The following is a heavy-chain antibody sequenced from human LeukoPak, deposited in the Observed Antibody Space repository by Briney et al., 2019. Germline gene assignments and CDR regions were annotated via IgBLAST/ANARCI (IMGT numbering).Heavy chain of an antibody. V-gene: IGHV4-4*02. CDR2: VYHTGTT. D-gene: IGHD4-23*01. CDR3: AAWGVDYGGNFDYSDY. CDR1: GGSIMTTHW. Sequence: SETLSLTCAVSGGSIMTTHWWSWVRQPPGKGLEWIGEVYHTGTTNYSPSLKSRLIISVDTSTNQFSLKLSSVTAADTATYYCAAWGVDYGGNFDYSDYWGQGTLVTVSA. J-gene: IGHJ4*02.